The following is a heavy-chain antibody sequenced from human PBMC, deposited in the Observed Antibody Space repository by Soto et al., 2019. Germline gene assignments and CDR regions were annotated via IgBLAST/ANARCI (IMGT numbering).Heavy chain of an antibody. CDR1: GFTFSSYS. V-gene: IGHV3-21*01. CDR3: ARDRSGCSGTSCSYDAFDI. J-gene: IGHJ3*02. CDR2: ISSSSSYI. Sequence: GGSLRLSCAASGFTFSSYSMNWVRQAPGKGLEWVSSISSSSSYIYYADSVKGRFTISRDNAKNSLYLQMNSLRAEDTAVYYCARDRSGCSGTSCSYDAFDIWGQGTMVIVSS. D-gene: IGHD2-2*01.